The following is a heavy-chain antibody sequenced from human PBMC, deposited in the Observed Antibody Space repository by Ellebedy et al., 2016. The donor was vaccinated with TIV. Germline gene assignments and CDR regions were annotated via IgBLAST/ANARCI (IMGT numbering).Heavy chain of an antibody. Sequence: GESLKISCKDSRYSFTSYWIGWVRQMPGKGLEWMGIIYPGDSDTRYSPSFQGQVTISADKSISTAYLQWSSLKASDTAMYYCARRGWFGEEGMDVWGQGTTVTVSS. CDR1: RYSFTSYW. V-gene: IGHV5-51*01. CDR3: ARRGWFGEEGMDV. J-gene: IGHJ6*02. CDR2: IYPGDSDT. D-gene: IGHD3-10*01.